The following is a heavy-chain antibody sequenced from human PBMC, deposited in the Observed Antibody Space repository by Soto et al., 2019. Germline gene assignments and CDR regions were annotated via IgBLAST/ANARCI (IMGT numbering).Heavy chain of an antibody. J-gene: IGHJ3*02. CDR3: AVVVAATLDAFDI. D-gene: IGHD2-15*01. CDR1: GFTFSSHA. Sequence: GGSLRLSCAASGFTFSSHAMIWVRQAPGKGLEWVATIRTTGETTYYADSVKGRFTISRDNSKSTLYLQMNSLRAEDTAVYYCAVVVAATLDAFDIWGQGTLVTVSS. CDR2: IRTTGETT. V-gene: IGHV3-23*01.